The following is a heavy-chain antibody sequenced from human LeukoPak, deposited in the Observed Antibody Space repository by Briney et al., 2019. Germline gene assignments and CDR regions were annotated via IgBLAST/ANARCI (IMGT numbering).Heavy chain of an antibody. CDR1: GYSFSSYW. CDR3: ARIARVGASDISPDFDY. CDR2: IYLGDSDT. D-gene: IGHD1-26*01. J-gene: IGHJ4*02. V-gene: IGHV5-51*01. Sequence: GESLKISCKGSGYSFSSYWIAWVRQMPGKGLEWMGIIYLGDSDTRYSPSFQGQVTISADKSISTAYLQWSSLKASHTAMYYCARIARVGASDISPDFDYWGQGTLVTVSS.